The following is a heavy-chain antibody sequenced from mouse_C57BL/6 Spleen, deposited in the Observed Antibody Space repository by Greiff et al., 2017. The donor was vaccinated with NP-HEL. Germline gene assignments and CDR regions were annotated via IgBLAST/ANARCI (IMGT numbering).Heavy chain of an antibody. Sequence: VQLQQSGPELVKPGASVKISCKASGYSFTDYNMNWVKQSNGQSLEWIGVINPNYGTTSYNQKFKGKATLTADQSSSTAYMQLNSLTSEDSAVYYRAKGAVDDSSVRQDYWGQGTTLTVSS. CDR3: AKGAVDDSSVRQDY. CDR1: GYSFTDYN. J-gene: IGHJ2*01. V-gene: IGHV1-39*01. CDR2: INPNYGTT. D-gene: IGHD1-1*01.